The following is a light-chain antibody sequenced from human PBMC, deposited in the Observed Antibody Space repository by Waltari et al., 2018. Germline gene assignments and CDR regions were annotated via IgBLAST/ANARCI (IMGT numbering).Light chain of an antibody. CDR1: SSDVGGYNY. V-gene: IGLV2-14*01. J-gene: IGLJ2*01. Sequence: QSALTQPASVSGSPGQSITISCTGTSSDVGGYNYVSWYQQHPGKAPKLMIYEVSNRHSGVSKRCAVFKSGNTAPLTISGRQAEDEADYYCSSYTSSSKGVFGGGTRLTVL. CDR3: SSYTSSSKGV. CDR2: EVS.